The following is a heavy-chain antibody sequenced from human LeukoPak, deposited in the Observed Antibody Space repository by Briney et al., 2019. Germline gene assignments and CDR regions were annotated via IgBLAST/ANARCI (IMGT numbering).Heavy chain of an antibody. V-gene: IGHV3-15*01. Sequence: GGSLRLSCAASGFTLSNAWMSWVHQAPGKGLEWVGRIRSKTEGGTTEYAAPVKGRFTISRDGTKNTLYLQMYSLKTEDTAVYYCTKYYYDSSGFYYHYDYWGQGTLVTVSS. D-gene: IGHD3-22*01. CDR2: IRSKTEGGTT. CDR3: TKYYYDSSGFYYHYDY. J-gene: IGHJ4*02. CDR1: GFTLSNAW.